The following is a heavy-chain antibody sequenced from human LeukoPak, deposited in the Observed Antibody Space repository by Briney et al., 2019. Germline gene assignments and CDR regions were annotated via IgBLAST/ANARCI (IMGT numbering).Heavy chain of an antibody. CDR1: GGTFSSYA. CDR3: ARAQEYYDFWSGYRPTAFDI. J-gene: IGHJ3*02. CDR2: IIPIFGTA. D-gene: IGHD3-3*01. V-gene: IGHV1-69*05. Sequence: ASVKVSCRASGGTFSSYAISWVRQAPGQGLEWMGGIIPIFGTANYAQKLQGRVTMTTDTSTSTAYMELRSLRSDDTAVYYCARAQEYYDFWSGYRPTAFDIWGQGTMVTVSS.